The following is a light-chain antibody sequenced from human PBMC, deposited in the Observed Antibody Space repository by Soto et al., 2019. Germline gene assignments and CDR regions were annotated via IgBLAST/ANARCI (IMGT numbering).Light chain of an antibody. J-gene: IGKJ1*01. CDR2: GAS. CDR3: QQYGSSQT. V-gene: IGKV3-20*01. CDR1: QSVGSNY. Sequence: EIVMTQSPATLSVSPGERVTLSCRASQSVGSNYLAWYQQKPGQAPRVLIYGASSRATGIPDRFSGSGSGADFTLTISRLEPEDFAVYYCQQYGSSQTFGQGTKVDIK.